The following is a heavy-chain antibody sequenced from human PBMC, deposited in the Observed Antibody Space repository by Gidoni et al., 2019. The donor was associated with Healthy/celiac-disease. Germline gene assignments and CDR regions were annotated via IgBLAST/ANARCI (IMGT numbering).Heavy chain of an antibody. CDR3: AKSLAYCGGDCYSDAFDI. Sequence: EVQLVQSGAEVQKPGWSLKLPCKGSGYSFPSSRNGWVRQMPGKGLEWIGIIYPGDSDTRDSPSFQGQVTISADKSISTAYLQWSSLKASDTAMYYCAKSLAYCGGDCYSDAFDIWGQGTMVTVSS. J-gene: IGHJ3*02. D-gene: IGHD2-21*02. CDR1: GYSFPSSR. CDR2: IYPGDSDT. V-gene: IGHV5-51*01.